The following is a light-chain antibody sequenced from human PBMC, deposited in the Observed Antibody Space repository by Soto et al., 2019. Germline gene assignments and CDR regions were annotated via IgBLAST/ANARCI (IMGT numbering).Light chain of an antibody. Sequence: EIVLTQSPGTLSLSTGERATLSCRASQSVSSSYLAWYQQKSGQAPRLLIYGASNRATGIPDRFSGSGSGTDFTLTISRLEPEDFAVYYCQQHETLITFGQGTRLEN. J-gene: IGKJ5*01. CDR3: QQHETLIT. CDR2: GAS. V-gene: IGKV3-20*01. CDR1: QSVSSSY.